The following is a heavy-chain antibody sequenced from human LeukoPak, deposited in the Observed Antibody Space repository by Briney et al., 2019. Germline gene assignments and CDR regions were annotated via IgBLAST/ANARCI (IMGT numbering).Heavy chain of an antibody. V-gene: IGHV4-30-2*01. CDR3: ARGRYDFWSGYPYWYFDL. J-gene: IGHJ2*01. CDR2: IYHSGST. Sequence: SETLSLTCAVSGGSISSGGYSWSWIRQPPGKGLEWIGYIYHSGSTYYNPSLKSRVTISVDRSKNQLSLKLSSVTAADTAVYYCARGRYDFWSGYPYWYFDLWGRGTLVTVSS. D-gene: IGHD3-3*01. CDR1: GGSISSGGYS.